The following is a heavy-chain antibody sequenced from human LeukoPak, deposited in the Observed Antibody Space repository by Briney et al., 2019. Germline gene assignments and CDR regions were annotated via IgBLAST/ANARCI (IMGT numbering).Heavy chain of an antibody. CDR1: GFTFSSYW. CDR2: IKQDGSEK. Sequence: PGGSLRLSCAASGFTFSSYWMSWVRQAPGKGLEWVANIKQDGSEKYYVDSVAGRFTISRDNAKNSMYLQMNSLRAEDTAVYYCARGYCSSTSCYHFDYWGQGTLVTVSS. V-gene: IGHV3-7*04. J-gene: IGHJ4*02. D-gene: IGHD2-2*01. CDR3: ARGYCSSTSCYHFDY.